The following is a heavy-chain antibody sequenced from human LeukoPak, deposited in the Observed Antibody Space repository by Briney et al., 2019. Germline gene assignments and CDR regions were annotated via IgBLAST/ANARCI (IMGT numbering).Heavy chain of an antibody. D-gene: IGHD6-19*01. Sequence: GGSLRLSCAASGFTFDDYAMHWVRQAPGKCLEWVSLITWDAGSTYYADSVQGRFTISRDNSKNSLYLQMNSLRAEDTALYYCAKDSSGWFLDFWGQGTLVTVFS. CDR1: GFTFDDYA. J-gene: IGHJ4*02. CDR2: ITWDAGST. V-gene: IGHV3-43D*04. CDR3: AKDSSGWFLDF.